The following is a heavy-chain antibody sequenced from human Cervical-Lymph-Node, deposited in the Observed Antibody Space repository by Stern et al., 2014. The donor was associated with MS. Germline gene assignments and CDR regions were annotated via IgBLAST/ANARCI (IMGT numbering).Heavy chain of an antibody. Sequence: VQLVESGPGLVKPSQTLSVTCTVSGDSIRSGAYHWTWIRQHPGKGLEWIGNIYHSGVTSYNPSLQSRIIISIDTSKNQLSLNLNSVTAADTAVYYCARALGPMNHYYYYKMDVWGQGTTVTVS. CDR2: IYHSGVT. J-gene: IGHJ6*02. CDR1: GDSIRSGAYH. V-gene: IGHV4-31*03. CDR3: ARALGPMNHYYYYKMDV. D-gene: IGHD1-14*01.